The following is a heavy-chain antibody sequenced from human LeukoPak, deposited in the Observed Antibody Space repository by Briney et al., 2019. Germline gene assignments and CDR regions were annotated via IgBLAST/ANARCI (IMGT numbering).Heavy chain of an antibody. D-gene: IGHD3-10*01. CDR3: ARHPELGAYYYYGMDV. J-gene: IGHJ6*01. V-gene: IGHV5-51*01. CDR1: GYSFTSYW. Sequence: GESLKISCKGSGYSFTSYWIGWVRQMPGKGLEWMGSIYPGDSDTRYSPSFQGQVPISADKSISTAYLQWGSLKASDTAMYYCARHPELGAYYYYGMDVWGQGTTVTVSS. CDR2: IYPGDSDT.